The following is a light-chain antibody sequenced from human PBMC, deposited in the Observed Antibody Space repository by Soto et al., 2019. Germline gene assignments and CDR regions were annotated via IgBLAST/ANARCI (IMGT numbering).Light chain of an antibody. CDR2: DAS. CDR1: QSISSW. Sequence: DIQMTQSPSTLSASVGDRVTITCRACQSISSWLAWYQQKPRKAPKLLIYDASSLESGLPSRFSGSGSGTEFTLTISSLQPDDFATYYCQQYNSYSHTFGQVTMLEIK. V-gene: IGKV1-5*01. CDR3: QQYNSYSHT. J-gene: IGKJ2*01.